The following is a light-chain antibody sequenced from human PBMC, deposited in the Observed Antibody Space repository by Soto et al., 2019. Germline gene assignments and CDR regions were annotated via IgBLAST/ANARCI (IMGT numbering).Light chain of an antibody. CDR3: QQRSDWRST. V-gene: IGKV3-11*01. CDR2: DAS. J-gene: IGKJ4*01. Sequence: EIVLTQSPATLSLSPGDRATLSCRASQSVGSYLGWYQQRPGQAPRLLIYDASNMTTGIPARFSGSGSGTDFTLTVSSLEPEDFAVYYCQQRSDWRSTFGGGTKVEIK. CDR1: QSVGSY.